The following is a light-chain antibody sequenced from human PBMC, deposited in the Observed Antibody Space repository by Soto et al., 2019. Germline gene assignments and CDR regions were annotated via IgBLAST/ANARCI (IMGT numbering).Light chain of an antibody. Sequence: DNKMTQSPASLSASVGDTVIITCRASQTISVYLNWYQQIAGKAPKLLIYKASTLKSGVPSRFSGSGSGTEFTLTISSLQPDDFATYYCQHYNSYSEAFGQGTKVDIK. CDR3: QHYNSYSEA. CDR2: KAS. J-gene: IGKJ1*01. V-gene: IGKV1-5*03. CDR1: QTISVY.